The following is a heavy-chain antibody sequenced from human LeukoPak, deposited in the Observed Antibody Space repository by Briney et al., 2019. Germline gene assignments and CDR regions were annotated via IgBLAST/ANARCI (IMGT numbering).Heavy chain of an antibody. J-gene: IGHJ6*03. CDR1: GFTLSTYG. CDR3: AKGQSYSDFWSGSSGYMDV. CDR2: IRYDGSNT. D-gene: IGHD3-3*01. V-gene: IGHV3-30*02. Sequence: GGSLRLSCAASGFTLSTYGIHWVRQAPGKGLEWVALIRYDGSNTYYADSVRGRFTVSRDNSKSTLYLQMNSLRLEDTAVYYCAKGQSYSDFWSGSSGYMDVWGKGTTVTVFS.